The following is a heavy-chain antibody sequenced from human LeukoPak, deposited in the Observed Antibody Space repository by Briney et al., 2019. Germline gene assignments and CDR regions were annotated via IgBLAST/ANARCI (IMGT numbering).Heavy chain of an antibody. D-gene: IGHD3-22*01. Sequence: SETLSLTCAVYGGSFSGYYWSWIRQPXXXXXEWIGEINHSGSTNYNPSLKSRVTISVDTSKNQFSLKLSSVTAADTAVYYCARDWYYYDSSGYSYYFDYWGQGTLVTVSS. CDR3: ARDWYYYDSSGYSYYFDY. V-gene: IGHV4-34*01. CDR1: GGSFSGYY. CDR2: INHSGST. J-gene: IGHJ4*02.